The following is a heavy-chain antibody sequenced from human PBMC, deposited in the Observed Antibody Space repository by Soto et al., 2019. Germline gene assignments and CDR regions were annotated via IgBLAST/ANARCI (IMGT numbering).Heavy chain of an antibody. Sequence: GASVKVSCKASGYTFTSYYMHWVRHAPGQGLEWMGIINPSGGSTSYAQKFQGRVTMTRDTSTSTVYMELSSLRSEDTAVYYCARDGERIQLWENDAFDIWGQGTMVTVSS. V-gene: IGHV1-46*01. CDR1: GYTFTSYY. CDR3: ARDGERIQLWENDAFDI. D-gene: IGHD5-18*01. J-gene: IGHJ3*02. CDR2: INPSGGST.